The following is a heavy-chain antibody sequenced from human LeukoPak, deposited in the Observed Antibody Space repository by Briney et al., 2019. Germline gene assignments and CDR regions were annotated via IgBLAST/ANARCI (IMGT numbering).Heavy chain of an antibody. V-gene: IGHV3-23*01. CDR2: VSGSGDIT. D-gene: IGHD3-3*01. CDR3: AKINIPDSWRGDLNDAFDI. J-gene: IGHJ3*02. CDR1: GFTFFTYT. Sequence: PGGSLRLSCAASGFTFFTYTMSWVRQTPGRRLEWVSAVSGSGDITYYEDSMKGRFTVSRDNSKNTLYLQMNSLSDEDTAIYYCAKINIPDSWRGDLNDAFDIWGQGTMVTVSS.